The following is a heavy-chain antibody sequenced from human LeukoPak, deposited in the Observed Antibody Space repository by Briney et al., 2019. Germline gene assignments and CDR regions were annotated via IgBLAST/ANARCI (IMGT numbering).Heavy chain of an antibody. V-gene: IGHV1-18*01. J-gene: IGHJ6*03. Sequence: ASVKVSCKASGYTFTSYGISWVRQAPGQGLEWMGWISAYNGNTNYAQKFQGRVTITADKSTSTAYMELSSLRSEDTAVYYCASGRLYYYGSGSYYPPYYYYMDVWGKGTTVTVSS. CDR3: ASGRLYYYGSGSYYPPYYYYMDV. CDR2: ISAYNGNT. CDR1: GYTFTSYG. D-gene: IGHD3-10*01.